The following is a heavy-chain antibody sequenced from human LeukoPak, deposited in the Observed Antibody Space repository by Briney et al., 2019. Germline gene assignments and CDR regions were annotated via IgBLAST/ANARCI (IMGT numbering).Heavy chain of an antibody. D-gene: IGHD7-27*01. CDR1: AYSISSGYF. CDR3: ARLGRDRTLWDYYYVDV. V-gene: IGHV4-38-2*01. J-gene: IGHJ6*03. Sequence: SETLSLTCGVSAYSISSGYFWGWIRQPPGKGLGGIGAIYNTGSTYNNPSLKSRVSISVDTSKNQFSLKLTSVTAADAAVYYCARLGRDRTLWDYYYVDVWGKGTTVTVSS. CDR2: IYNTGST.